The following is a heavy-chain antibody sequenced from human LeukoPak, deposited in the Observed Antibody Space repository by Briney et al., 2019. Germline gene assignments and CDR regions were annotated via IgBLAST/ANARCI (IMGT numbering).Heavy chain of an antibody. CDR2: ISSSGSTI. J-gene: IGHJ4*02. CDR3: ARSLREYCSSTSCYYYFDY. V-gene: IGHV3-11*01. D-gene: IGHD2-2*01. CDR1: GFTFSDYY. Sequence: GGSLRLSCAASGFTFSDYYMSWIRQAPGKGLEWVSYISSSGSTIYYADSVKGRFTISRDNAENSLYLQMNSLRAEDTAVYYCARSLREYCSSTSCYYYFDYWGQGTLVTVSS.